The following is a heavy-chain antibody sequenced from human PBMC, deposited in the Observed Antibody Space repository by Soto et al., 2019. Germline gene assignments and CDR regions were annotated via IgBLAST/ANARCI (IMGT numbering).Heavy chain of an antibody. CDR2: IIPIFGTA. CDR3: ARDKGSSSSGYYYGMDV. J-gene: IGHJ6*02. CDR1: GVTFSSYA. V-gene: IGHV1-69*13. D-gene: IGHD6-6*01. Sequence: SVKVSCKASGVTFSSYAISWVRQAPGQGLEWMGGIIPIFGTANYAQKFQGRVTITADESTSTAYMELSSLRSEDTAVYYCARDKGSSSSGYYYGMDVWGQGTTVTVSS.